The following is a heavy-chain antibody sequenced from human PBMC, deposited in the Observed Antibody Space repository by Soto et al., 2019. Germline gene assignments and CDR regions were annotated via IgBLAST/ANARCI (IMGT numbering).Heavy chain of an antibody. V-gene: IGHV3-66*01. CDR1: GFTVSSDY. Sequence: GGSLRLSCAVSGFTVSSDYISWVRQAPGKGLEWVSVIHSDGSTYYTDSVKGRFTISRDNSKNTLYLQMNSLRAEDTAVYYCARAGGLGAVAVDYWGQGT. CDR2: IHSDGST. J-gene: IGHJ4*02. D-gene: IGHD6-19*01. CDR3: ARAGGLGAVAVDY.